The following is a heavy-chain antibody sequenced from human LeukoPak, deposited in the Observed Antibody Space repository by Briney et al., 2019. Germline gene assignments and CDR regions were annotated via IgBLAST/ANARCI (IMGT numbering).Heavy chain of an antibody. CDR1: GFTFSSYW. D-gene: IGHD1-26*01. J-gene: IGHJ3*02. CDR3: ARELAGTGSHSFRAFDI. V-gene: IGHV3-74*01. CDR2: IYSDGSNT. Sequence: GGSLRLSCAASGFTFSSYWMHWVRQAPGKGLVWVSRIYSDGSNTNYADSVKGRFTISRDNAKNTLYLQMNSLRAEDTAVYYCARELAGTGSHSFRAFDIWGQGTMVTVSS.